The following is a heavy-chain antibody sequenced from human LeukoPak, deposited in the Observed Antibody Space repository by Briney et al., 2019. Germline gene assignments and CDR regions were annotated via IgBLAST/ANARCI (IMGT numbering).Heavy chain of an antibody. Sequence: SETLSLTCTVPGGSISSGGYYWSWIRQHPGKGLEWIGYIYYSGSTYYNPSLKSRVTISVDTSKNQFSLKLSSVTAADTAVYYCARDTWDQRYYYYMDVWGKGATVTVSS. CDR3: ARDTWDQRYYYYMDV. CDR2: IYYSGST. J-gene: IGHJ6*03. CDR1: GGSISSGGYY. V-gene: IGHV4-31*03. D-gene: IGHD1-26*01.